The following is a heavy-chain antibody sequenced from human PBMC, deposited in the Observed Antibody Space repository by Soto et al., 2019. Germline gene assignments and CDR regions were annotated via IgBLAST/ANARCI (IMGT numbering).Heavy chain of an antibody. CDR3: ARDKWYCNGDSCPPRWFDP. D-gene: IGHD2-15*01. CDR1: GFTFSHYG. J-gene: IGHJ5*02. Sequence: QVQLVESGGGVVQPGTSLRLSCTASGFTFSHYGMHWVRQAPGKGLEWVADIWHDGNSKYYADSVKGRFTISRDNSRNKMYWQMNSLRADDTAVYYGARDKWYCNGDSCPPRWFDPWGQGTLVTVSS. V-gene: IGHV3-33*01. CDR2: IWHDGNSK.